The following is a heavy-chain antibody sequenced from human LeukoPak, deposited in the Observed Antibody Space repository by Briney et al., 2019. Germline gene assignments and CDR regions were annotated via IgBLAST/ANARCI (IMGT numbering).Heavy chain of an antibody. CDR1: GITFRSYA. J-gene: IGHJ4*02. CDR3: AKDWTSSGRCFDF. V-gene: IGHV3-23*01. Sequence: PGGSLRLSCVASGITFRSYAMSWVRQAPGKGLEWVSGISGSGGSTYYANSVKGRFTISRDNSKNTLYLQMSGLRAEDTAVYFCAKDWTSSGRCFDFWGQGTPVSVSS. CDR2: ISGSGGST. D-gene: IGHD6-19*01.